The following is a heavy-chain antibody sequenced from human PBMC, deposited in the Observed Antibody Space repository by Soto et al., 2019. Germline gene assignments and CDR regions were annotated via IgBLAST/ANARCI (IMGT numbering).Heavy chain of an antibody. D-gene: IGHD6-19*01. V-gene: IGHV5-51*01. J-gene: IGHJ4*02. CDR3: ARLEYSSGWYYFDY. CDR2: IYPDNSDT. Sequence: GESLKISCKGSGYSFAGYWIAWVRQMPGKGLEWMGIIYPDNSDTRYGPSFQGQVTISADKSLSTAYLQWSSLKASDTAMYYCARLEYSSGWYYFDYWGQGTLVTVSS. CDR1: GYSFAGYW.